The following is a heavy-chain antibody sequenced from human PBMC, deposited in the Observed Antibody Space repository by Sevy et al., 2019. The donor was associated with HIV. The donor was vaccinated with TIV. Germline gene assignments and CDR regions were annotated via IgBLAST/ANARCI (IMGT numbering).Heavy chain of an antibody. Sequence: GGSLRLSCAASGFTFSSYWMTWVRQAPGKGVEWVANINRDGSTKNYVDSVKGGFTVSGGNSLYLERNSLGAEDTAVYYCARDDRPSGWLFDYWGQGTLVTVSS. CDR3: ARDDRPSGWLFDY. J-gene: IGHJ4*02. CDR2: INRDGSTK. D-gene: IGHD6-19*01. CDR1: GFTFSSYW. V-gene: IGHV3-7*01.